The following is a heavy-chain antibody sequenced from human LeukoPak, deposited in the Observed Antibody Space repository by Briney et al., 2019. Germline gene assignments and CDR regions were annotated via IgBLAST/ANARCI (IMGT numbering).Heavy chain of an antibody. J-gene: IGHJ4*02. CDR2: IYYSGST. CDR1: GGSISSSSYY. V-gene: IGHV4-39*07. CDR3: ARDGNYIDY. Sequence: SETLSLTCTVSGGSISSSSYYWGWIRQPPGKGLEWTGSIYYSGSTYYNPSLKSRVTISVDTSKNQFSLKLSSVTAADTAVYYCARDGNYIDYWGQGTLVTVSS.